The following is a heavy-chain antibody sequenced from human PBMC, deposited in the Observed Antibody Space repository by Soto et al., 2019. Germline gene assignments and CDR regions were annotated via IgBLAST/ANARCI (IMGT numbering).Heavy chain of an antibody. CDR1: GYTFTDYY. D-gene: IGHD6-6*01. CDR2: INPNNGDT. J-gene: IGHJ4*01. CDR3: ARGEQLVHFDS. Sequence: GASVKVSCKASGYTFTDYYLHWVRQAPGQGLECMGWINPNNGDTNYAQKFQGRVTMTRDTSISTAYMELSRLNFDDTAVYYCARGEQLVHFDSWGQGTLVTVSS. V-gene: IGHV1-2*02.